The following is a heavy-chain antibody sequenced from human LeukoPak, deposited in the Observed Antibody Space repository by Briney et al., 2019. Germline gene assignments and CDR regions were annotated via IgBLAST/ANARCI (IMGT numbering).Heavy chain of an antibody. J-gene: IGHJ4*02. CDR1: GYTFTGYX. CDR3: ARASCSSTSCGADQ. CDR2: INPXSGGT. Sequence: ASVKVSCKAXGYTFTGYXXXXXXXXXGXXXXXXXXINPXSGGTNYAXXFQGRXTMTRXXXXSTAYMELSRLRSDDTAVYYCARASCSSTSCGADQWGQGTLVTVSS. V-gene: IGHV1-2*02. D-gene: IGHD2-2*01.